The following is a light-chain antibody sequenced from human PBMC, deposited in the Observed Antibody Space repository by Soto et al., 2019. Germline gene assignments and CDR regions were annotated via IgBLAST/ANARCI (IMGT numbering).Light chain of an antibody. V-gene: IGKV3-20*01. CDR2: GAS. Sequence: EIVLTQSPGTLSLSPGARAPLSCRASQSVTSSYLAWYQQKPGQAPRFLMYGASSRATGIPDRFSGRGSGTDFTLTISRLEPEDFAVYYCQQYGSSSTFGQGTRLEIK. CDR3: QQYGSSST. CDR1: QSVTSSY. J-gene: IGKJ5*01.